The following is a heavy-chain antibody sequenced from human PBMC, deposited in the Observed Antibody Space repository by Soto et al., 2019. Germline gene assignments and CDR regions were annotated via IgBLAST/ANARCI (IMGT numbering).Heavy chain of an antibody. Sequence: QVQLVESGGGVVQPGRSLRLSCAASGFTFSSYGMHWVRQAPGKGLEWVAVISYDGSNKYYADSVKGRFTISRDNSKNTLYLQMNSLGAEDTAVYYCAKSYGSSYFDYWGQGTLVTVSS. CDR1: GFTFSSYG. J-gene: IGHJ4*02. D-gene: IGHD4-17*01. V-gene: IGHV3-30*18. CDR3: AKSYGSSYFDY. CDR2: ISYDGSNK.